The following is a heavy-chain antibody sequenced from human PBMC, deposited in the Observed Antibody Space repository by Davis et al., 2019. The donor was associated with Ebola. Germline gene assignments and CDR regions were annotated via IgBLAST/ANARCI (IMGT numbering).Heavy chain of an antibody. D-gene: IGHD5-12*01. CDR3: ARDLIVAGDYYYGMDV. J-gene: IGHJ6*02. CDR1: GGSISSGGYY. V-gene: IGHV4-31*03. CDR2: IYYSGST. Sequence: PSETLSLTCTVSGGSISSGGYYWSWIRQHPGKGLEWSGYIYYSGSTDYNPSLKSRVTISVDTSKNQFSLKLSSVTAADTAVYYCARDLIVAGDYYYGMDVWGQGTTVTVSS.